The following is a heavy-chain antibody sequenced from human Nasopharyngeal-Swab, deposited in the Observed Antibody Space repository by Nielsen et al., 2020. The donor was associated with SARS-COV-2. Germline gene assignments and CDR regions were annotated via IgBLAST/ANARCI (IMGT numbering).Heavy chain of an antibody. Sequence: GESLKISCAASEFTFGSYAMSWVRQAPGKGLEWVSTITGGGDARYYADSVKGRFTISRDNSKNTLYLQMNSLRAEDTAVYYCARDGREYYYFDSSEVGFDYWGHGTLVTVSS. D-gene: IGHD3-22*01. V-gene: IGHV3-23*01. CDR2: ITGGGDAR. CDR1: EFTFGSYA. J-gene: IGHJ4*01. CDR3: ARDGREYYYFDSSEVGFDY.